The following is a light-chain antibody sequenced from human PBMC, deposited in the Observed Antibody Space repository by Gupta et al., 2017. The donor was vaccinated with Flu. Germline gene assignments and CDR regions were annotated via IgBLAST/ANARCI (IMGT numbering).Light chain of an antibody. V-gene: IGKV1-5*03. Sequence: QMTQSPSTLSASVGDRVTITCRASQSISSWLAWYQQKPGKAPKLLIYKASSLESGVPSRFSGSGSGTEFTLTISSLQPDDFATYYCQQYNSYSPPTFGGWTKVEIK. CDR1: QSISSW. CDR2: KAS. CDR3: QQYNSYSPPT. J-gene: IGKJ4*01.